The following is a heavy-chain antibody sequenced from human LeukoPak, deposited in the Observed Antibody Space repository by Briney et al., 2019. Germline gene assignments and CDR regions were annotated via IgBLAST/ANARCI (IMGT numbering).Heavy chain of an antibody. D-gene: IGHD3-10*01. V-gene: IGHV3-23*01. J-gene: IGHJ4*02. Sequence: GSLRLSCAASGFTFSSYAMSWVRQAPGKGLEWVSAISGSGGSTYYADSVKGRFTISRDNSKNTLYLQMNSLRAEDTALYYCAKEPASGSCFDYWGQGTLVTVSS. CDR1: GFTFSSYA. CDR3: AKEPASGSCFDY. CDR2: ISGSGGST.